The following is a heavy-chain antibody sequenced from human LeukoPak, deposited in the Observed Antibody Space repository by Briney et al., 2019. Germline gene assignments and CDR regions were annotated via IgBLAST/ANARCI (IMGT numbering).Heavy chain of an antibody. CDR2: ISGSGGTT. J-gene: IGHJ4*02. CDR1: GFTFSSYA. D-gene: IGHD6-13*01. V-gene: IGHV3-23*01. Sequence: GGSLRLSCAASGFTFSSYAMGWVRQAAGGGLEWVSAISGSGGTTYYADSVKGRFTISRDNSKNTLYLQMNTLRAEDTALYYCAKVKGGSSWQYYFDYWGQGTLVTVSS. CDR3: AKVKGGSSWQYYFDY.